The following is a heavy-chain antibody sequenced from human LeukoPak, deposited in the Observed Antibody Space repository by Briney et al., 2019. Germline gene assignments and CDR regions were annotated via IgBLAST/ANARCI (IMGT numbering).Heavy chain of an antibody. J-gene: IGHJ4*02. CDR3: ASLYSTNY. CDR2: ISNSGSST. Sequence: GGSLRLSCAASGFTFSTYAMTWVRQAPGKGLEWVSGISNSGSSTYYADSVKGRFTISRDNSKNMLYLQMNSLRTEDTALYYCASLYSTNYWGQETLVTVVS. D-gene: IGHD5-18*01. CDR1: GFTFSTYA. V-gene: IGHV3-23*01.